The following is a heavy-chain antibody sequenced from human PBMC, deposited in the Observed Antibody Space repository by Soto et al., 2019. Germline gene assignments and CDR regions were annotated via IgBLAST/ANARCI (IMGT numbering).Heavy chain of an antibody. CDR2: IRFDGTNI. CDR3: ARDGVGGTVFFGYLDY. D-gene: IGHD3-3*01. CDR1: GIIFNGFG. V-gene: IGHV3-33*01. Sequence: VQLVESGGGVVQPGRSLRLSCAASGIIFNGFGMHWVRQAPGKGLEWVAIIRFDGTNIHYADSVKGRFTISRDNSKNTLYLQMDSLRAEDTAVYYCARDGVGGTVFFGYLDYWGDGALVTVS. J-gene: IGHJ4*01.